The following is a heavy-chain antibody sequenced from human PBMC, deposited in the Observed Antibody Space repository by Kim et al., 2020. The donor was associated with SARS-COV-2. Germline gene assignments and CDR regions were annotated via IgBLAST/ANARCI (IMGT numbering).Heavy chain of an antibody. CDR3: ARAPRHVVVVRLGSWFDP. CDR2: INHSGST. Sequence: SETLSLTCAVYGGSFSGYYWSWIRQPPGKGLEWIGEINHSGSTNYNPSLKSRVTISVDTSKNQFSLKLSSVTAADTAVYYCARAPRHVVVVRLGSWFDPWGQGTLVTVSS. V-gene: IGHV4-34*01. D-gene: IGHD2-2*01. CDR1: GGSFSGYY. J-gene: IGHJ5*02.